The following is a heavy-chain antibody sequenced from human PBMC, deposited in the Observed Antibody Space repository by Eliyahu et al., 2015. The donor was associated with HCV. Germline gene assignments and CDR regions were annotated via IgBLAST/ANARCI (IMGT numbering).Heavy chain of an antibody. Sequence: QVQLQQWGAGLLKPSETLSLTCAXYGGSFIGYYWTWXRQPXGKGLEWIGEINHSGSTNYNPSLKXRVTISVDTSKNQFSLKLSSVTAADTAMYYCAREYYDILTGPPRWFDPWGQGTLVTVSS. CDR1: GGSFIGYY. D-gene: IGHD3-9*01. J-gene: IGHJ5*02. CDR3: AREYYDILTGPPRWFDP. V-gene: IGHV4-34*01. CDR2: INHSGST.